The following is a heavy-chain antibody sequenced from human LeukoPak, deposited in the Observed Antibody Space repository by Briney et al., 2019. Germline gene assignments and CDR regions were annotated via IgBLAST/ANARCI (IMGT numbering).Heavy chain of an antibody. CDR1: GGTFSSYA. V-gene: IGHV1-69*05. J-gene: IGHJ6*03. D-gene: IGHD3-16*01. CDR2: IIPIFGTA. CDR3: ARGPTYQDYYYYMDV. Sequence: SVKGSCKASGGTFSSYAISWVRQAPGQGLEWMGGIIPIFGTANYAQKFQGRVTITTDESTSTAYMELSSLRSEDTAVYYCARGPTYQDYYYYMDVWGKGTTVTVSS.